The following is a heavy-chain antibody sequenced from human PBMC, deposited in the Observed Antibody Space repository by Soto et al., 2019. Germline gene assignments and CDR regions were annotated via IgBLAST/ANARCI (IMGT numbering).Heavy chain of an antibody. D-gene: IGHD3-9*01. Sequence: GGSLRLSCAASGFTFDDYAMHWVRQAPGKGLEWVSGISWNSGSIGYADSVKGRFTISRDNAKNSLYLQMNSLRAEDTALYYCAKTNYDILTGYPDYWGQGTLVTVSS. CDR3: AKTNYDILTGYPDY. J-gene: IGHJ4*02. CDR1: GFTFDDYA. CDR2: ISWNSGSI. V-gene: IGHV3-9*01.